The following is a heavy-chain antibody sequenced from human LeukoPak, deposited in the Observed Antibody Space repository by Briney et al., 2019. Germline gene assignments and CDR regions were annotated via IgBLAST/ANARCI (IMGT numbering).Heavy chain of an antibody. CDR3: ARDGPVTTFDY. D-gene: IGHD4-17*01. CDR2: ISSNGGST. Sequence: GSLRLSCAASGFTFSSYAMHWVRQAPGKGLEYVSAISSNGGSTYYANSVKGRFTISRDNSKNTLYLQMGSLRAEDMAVYYCARDGPVTTFDYWGQGTLVTVSS. V-gene: IGHV3-64*01. CDR1: GFTFSSYA. J-gene: IGHJ4*02.